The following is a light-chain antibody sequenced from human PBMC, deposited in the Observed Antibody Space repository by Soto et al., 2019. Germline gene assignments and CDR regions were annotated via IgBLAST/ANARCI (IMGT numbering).Light chain of an antibody. V-gene: IGLV4-60*02. CDR3: ETWDTNVVV. Sequence: QLVLTQSSSASASLGSSVKLTYTLSSGHSTYIIAWHQQQPGKAPRYLMKLEGSGSYNKGSGIPDRFSGSSSGADRYLTISNLQFEDEADYYCETWDTNVVVFGGGTKLTVL. CDR2: LEGSGSY. CDR1: SGHSTYI. J-gene: IGLJ2*01.